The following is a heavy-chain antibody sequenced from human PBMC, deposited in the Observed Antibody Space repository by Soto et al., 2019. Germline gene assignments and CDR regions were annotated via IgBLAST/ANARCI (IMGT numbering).Heavy chain of an antibody. CDR1: GFTFSSYA. Sequence: GGSLRLSCAASGFTFSSYAMSWVRQAPGKGLEWVSAISGSGGSTYYADSVKGRFTISRDNSKNTLYLQMNSLRAEDTAVYYCAKKEWDDSSGPLGYWGQGTLVTVSS. V-gene: IGHV3-23*01. CDR3: AKKEWDDSSGPLGY. CDR2: ISGSGGST. D-gene: IGHD3-22*01. J-gene: IGHJ4*02.